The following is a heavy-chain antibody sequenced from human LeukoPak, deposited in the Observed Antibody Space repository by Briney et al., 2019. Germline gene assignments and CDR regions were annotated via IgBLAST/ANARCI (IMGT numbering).Heavy chain of an antibody. V-gene: IGHV4-30-2*01. D-gene: IGHD4/OR15-4a*01. J-gene: IGHJ2*01. CDR1: GRSIRSGGYS. CDR3: ARAPSVGATGTYGWYFDL. Sequence: SETLSLTCAVSGRSIRSGGYSWSWIRQPPGKGLEWIGYIYHSGSTYYNPSLKSRVTISVDRSKNQFSLKLSSVTAADTAVYYCARAPSVGATGTYGWYFDLWGRGTLVTVSS. CDR2: IYHSGST.